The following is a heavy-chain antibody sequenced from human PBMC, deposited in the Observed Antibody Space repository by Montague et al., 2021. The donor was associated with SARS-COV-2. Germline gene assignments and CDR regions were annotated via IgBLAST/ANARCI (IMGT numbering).Heavy chain of an antibody. CDR3: VRGGDYTDYGRVDY. V-gene: IGHV4-39*01. J-gene: IGHJ4*02. Sequence: SETLSLTCSFSGGSISTGSYYWGWIRQPPRKGLEWIGSIYYSGDTYYNSSLKSRVTISVDTSKNQFSLRLSSVTAADTAVYYCVRGGDYTDYGRVDYWGQGTLVIVSS. D-gene: IGHD4-11*01. CDR2: IYYSGDT. CDR1: GGSISTGSYY.